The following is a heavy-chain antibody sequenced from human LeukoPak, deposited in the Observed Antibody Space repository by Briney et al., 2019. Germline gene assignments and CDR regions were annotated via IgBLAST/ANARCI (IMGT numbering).Heavy chain of an antibody. V-gene: IGHV3-21*01. CDR2: ISSSSSYI. J-gene: IGHJ3*02. Sequence: GGSLRLSCAASGFTFSSYSINWVRQAPGKGLEWVSSISSSSSYIYYADSVKGRFTISRDNAKNSLYLQMNSLRAEDTAVYYCARDEGIGAFDIWGQGTMVTVSS. CDR3: ARDEGIGAFDI. CDR1: GFTFSSYS. D-gene: IGHD2-15*01.